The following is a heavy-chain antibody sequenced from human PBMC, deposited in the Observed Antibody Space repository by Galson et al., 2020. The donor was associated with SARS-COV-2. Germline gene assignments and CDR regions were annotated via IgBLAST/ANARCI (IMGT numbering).Heavy chain of an antibody. V-gene: IGHV1-2*02. CDR1: GYTFTAQY. Sequence: ASVKVSCKASGYTFTAQYLHWLRQAPGRGLESMGWINPKTGDTNYLQKFQGRVFMTRDTSINTAYMELGSLTSDDTATYYCASKHCETLDWELPAFDYWGQGTLVTVSS. CDR2: INPKTGDT. CDR3: ASKHCETLDWELPAFDY. D-gene: IGHD3-9*01. J-gene: IGHJ4*02.